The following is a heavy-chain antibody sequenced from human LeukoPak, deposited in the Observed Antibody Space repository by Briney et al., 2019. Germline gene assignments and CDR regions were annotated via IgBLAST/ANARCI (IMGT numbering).Heavy chain of an antibody. D-gene: IGHD6-13*01. Sequence: GASVKVSCKASGYTFTGYYMHWVRQAPGQGLEWMGWISPNSGGTNYAQKFQGRVTMTRDTSISTAYMELSRLRSEDTAVYYCARDGRQLVPLEGGNYYYYGMDVWGQGTTVTVYS. J-gene: IGHJ6*02. CDR1: GYTFTGYY. V-gene: IGHV1-2*02. CDR2: ISPNSGGT. CDR3: ARDGRQLVPLEGGNYYYYGMDV.